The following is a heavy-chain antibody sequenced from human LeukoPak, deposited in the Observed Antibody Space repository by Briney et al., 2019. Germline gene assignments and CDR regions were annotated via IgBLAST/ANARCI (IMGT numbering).Heavy chain of an antibody. CDR2: ISWNSGSI. V-gene: IGHV3-9*01. CDR1: GFTFDDYA. J-gene: IGHJ4*02. D-gene: IGHD3-22*01. Sequence: GRSLRLSCAASGFTFDDYAMHWVRQAPGNGLEWVSGISWNSGSIGYADSVKGRFTISRDNAKNSLYLQMNSLRAEDTALYYCAKDMGGYYDSSGSRIDYWGQGTLVTVSS. CDR3: AKDMGGYYDSSGSRIDY.